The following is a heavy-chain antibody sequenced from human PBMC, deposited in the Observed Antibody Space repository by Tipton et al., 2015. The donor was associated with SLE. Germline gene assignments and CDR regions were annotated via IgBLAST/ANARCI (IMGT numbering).Heavy chain of an antibody. Sequence: TLSLTCTVSGDSISRGTYYWSWIRQPAGKGLEWIGHIHTSGVTNSNPSLKSRVTISVDTSKNQISLKLNSLTAADTAVSYCARDLSGAYGSGSYGLHYWGQGTLVTVSS. CDR1: GDSISRGTYY. D-gene: IGHD3-10*01. V-gene: IGHV4-61*09. CDR2: IHTSGVT. CDR3: ARDLSGAYGSGSYGLHY. J-gene: IGHJ4*02.